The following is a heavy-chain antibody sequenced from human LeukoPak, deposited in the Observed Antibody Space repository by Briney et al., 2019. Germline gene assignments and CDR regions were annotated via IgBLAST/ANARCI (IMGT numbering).Heavy chain of an antibody. Sequence: SVKVSCKASGGTFGSYAISWVRQAPGQGLEWMGGIIPIFGTANYAQKFQGRVTITADESTSTAYMELSNLRSEDTAVYYCARSSSSSDYYYYYGMDVWGQGTTVTVSS. CDR1: GGTFGSYA. J-gene: IGHJ6*02. CDR2: IIPIFGTA. V-gene: IGHV1-69*13. CDR3: ARSSSSSDYYYYYGMDV. D-gene: IGHD6-6*01.